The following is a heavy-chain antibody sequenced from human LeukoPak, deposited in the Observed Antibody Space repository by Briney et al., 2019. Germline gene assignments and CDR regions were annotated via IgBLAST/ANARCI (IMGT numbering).Heavy chain of an antibody. CDR3: AQTLGRIAARPTDY. CDR2: ISGSGGST. Sequence: GGSLRLSCAASGFTFSSYAMSWVRQAPGKGLEWVSAISGSGGSTYYADSVKGRFTISRDNSKNTLYLQMNSLRAEDTAVYYCAQTLGRIAARPTDYWGQGALVTVSS. V-gene: IGHV3-23*01. J-gene: IGHJ4*02. CDR1: GFTFSSYA. D-gene: IGHD6-6*01.